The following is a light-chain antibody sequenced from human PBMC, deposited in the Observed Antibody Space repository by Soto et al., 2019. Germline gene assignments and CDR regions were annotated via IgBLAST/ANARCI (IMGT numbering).Light chain of an antibody. J-gene: IGKJ4*02. CDR3: QKTYSTPPT. CDR1: QSISSY. V-gene: IGKV1-39*01. CDR2: AAS. Sequence: DIQMTQSPSSLSASAGDRVTITCRASQSISSYLNWYQQKPVKAPKLLIYAASSLQSGVPSRFSGSGSGTDFTLTISSLQPEDFATYYCQKTYSTPPTFGGGTKVEIK.